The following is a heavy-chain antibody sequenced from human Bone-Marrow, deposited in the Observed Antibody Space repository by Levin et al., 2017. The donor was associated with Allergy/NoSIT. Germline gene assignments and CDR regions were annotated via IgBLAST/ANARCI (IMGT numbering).Heavy chain of an antibody. D-gene: IGHD6-19*01. CDR3: AGEDAYSSDGRTEYFQY. V-gene: IGHV3-33*01. CDR1: GFTFSSYG. CDR2: IWGDGGNI. Sequence: GGSLRLSCVVSGFTFSSYGMHWVRQAPGKGLEWLALIWGDGGNIYYEDSVKGRFTISRDNSKNTLYLQMNSLKDEDTAVYYCAGEDAYSSDGRTEYFQYWGQGTLVTVSS. J-gene: IGHJ1*01.